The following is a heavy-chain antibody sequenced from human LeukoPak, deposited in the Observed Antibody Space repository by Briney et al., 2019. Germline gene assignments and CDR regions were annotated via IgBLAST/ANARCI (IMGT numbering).Heavy chain of an antibody. CDR2: IFPSGDEI. Sequence: GGSLGFSGAASGFTFSTFAMIWVRQPPGKGLEWVSSIFPSGDEIHYADSVRGRFTISRSNSKSTLSLQMNRLRAEDTAMYYCATYRQVLLPFESWGQGTLVTVSS. J-gene: IGHJ4*02. CDR1: GFTFSTFA. CDR3: ATYRQVLLPFES. V-gene: IGHV3-23*01. D-gene: IGHD2-8*02.